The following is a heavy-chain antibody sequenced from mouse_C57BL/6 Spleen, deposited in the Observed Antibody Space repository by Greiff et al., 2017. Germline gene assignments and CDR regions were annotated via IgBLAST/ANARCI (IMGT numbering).Heavy chain of an antibody. CDR3: ARSHYSNIFFDY. D-gene: IGHD2-5*01. J-gene: IGHJ2*01. V-gene: IGHV1-55*01. CDR2: IYPGRGST. CDR1: GYTFTSYW. Sequence: VQLQQPGAELVKPGASVKMSCKASGYTFTSYWITWVKQRPGQGLEWIGDIYPGRGSTNYNEKFKSKATLTVDTSSSTAYMQLSSLTSEDSAVYYCARSHYSNIFFDYWGQGTTLTVSS.